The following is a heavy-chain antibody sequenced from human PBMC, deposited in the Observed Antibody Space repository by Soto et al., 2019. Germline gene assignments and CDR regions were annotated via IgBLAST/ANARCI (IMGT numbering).Heavy chain of an antibody. J-gene: IGHJ4*02. CDR2: ISGSGGST. Sequence: GGSLRLSCAASGFTFSSYAMSWVRQAPGKGLEWVSAISGSGGSTYYADSVKGRFTISRDNSKNTLYLQMNSLRAEDTAVYYCAKDMEMGVVAATLGYWGQGTLVTVSS. CDR3: AKDMEMGVVAATLGY. V-gene: IGHV3-23*01. CDR1: GFTFSSYA. D-gene: IGHD2-15*01.